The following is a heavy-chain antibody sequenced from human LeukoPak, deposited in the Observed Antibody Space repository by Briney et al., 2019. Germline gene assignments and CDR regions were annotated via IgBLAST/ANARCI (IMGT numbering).Heavy chain of an antibody. J-gene: IGHJ4*02. Sequence: ASVKLSFNASGYTFTGNNIHWGRQAPRHRLEWMGWINPNSGGTNYAQKFQGRVTMTRDTSITTAYMELSRLGSDDTAVYFCARDNGWYGFDYWGQRTLVTVSS. V-gene: IGHV1-2*02. CDR3: ARDNGWYGFDY. D-gene: IGHD6-19*01. CDR1: GYTFTGNN. CDR2: INPNSGGT.